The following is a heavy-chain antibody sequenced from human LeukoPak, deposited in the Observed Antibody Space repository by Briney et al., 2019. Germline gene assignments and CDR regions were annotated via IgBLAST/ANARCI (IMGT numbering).Heavy chain of an antibody. CDR2: INPNSGGT. CDR1: GYTFTGYY. D-gene: IGHD2-2*01. Sequence: ASVKVSCKASGYTFTGYYMHWVRQAPGQGLEWMGWINPNSGGTNYAQKFQGRVTMTRDTSISTAYMELSRLRSDDTAVYYCARGRILGYCSSTSCVEWYFDLWGRGTLVTVSS. V-gene: IGHV1-2*02. J-gene: IGHJ2*01. CDR3: ARGRILGYCSSTSCVEWYFDL.